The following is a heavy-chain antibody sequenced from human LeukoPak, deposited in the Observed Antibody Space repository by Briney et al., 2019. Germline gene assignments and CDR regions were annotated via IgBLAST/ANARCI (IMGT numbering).Heavy chain of an antibody. Sequence: PGGSLRRSCAASGFTFSNYAMSWVRQAPGKGLEWVSGISQSGDIKNHADSVKGRFTISRDNSKNTLYLQMNSLRAEDTAVYYCARPSEAYCGGDCYFGYWGQGTLVTVSS. CDR1: GFTFSNYA. CDR3: ARPSEAYCGGDCYFGY. CDR2: ISQSGDIK. V-gene: IGHV3-23*01. D-gene: IGHD2-21*02. J-gene: IGHJ4*02.